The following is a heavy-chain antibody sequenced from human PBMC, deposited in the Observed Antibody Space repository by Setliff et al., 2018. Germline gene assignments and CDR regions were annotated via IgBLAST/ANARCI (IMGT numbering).Heavy chain of an antibody. CDR2: IFLTGST. D-gene: IGHD3-9*01. V-gene: IGHV4-4*07. CDR3: ARAPRYFDPTGSYFDY. J-gene: IGHJ4*02. Sequence: SETLSLTCTVSGGSISSYYWNWIRQPVGKGLEWIGHIFLTGSTDYDPSFRSRATISLDMSKNEFYLRMASVTSADTAVYYCARAPRYFDPTGSYFDYWGQGTLVTVSS. CDR1: GGSISSYY.